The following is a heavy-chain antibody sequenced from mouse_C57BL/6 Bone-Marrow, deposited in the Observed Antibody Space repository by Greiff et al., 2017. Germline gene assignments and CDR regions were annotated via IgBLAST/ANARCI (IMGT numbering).Heavy chain of an antibody. V-gene: IGHV1-55*01. D-gene: IGHD1-1*01. Sequence: VQLQQPGAELVKPGASVKMSCKASGYTFTSYWITWVKQRPGQGLEWIGDIYPGSGSTNYNEKFKSKATLTVDTSSSTACMQLSSLTSEDSAVYYCASTTVVADYYAMDYWGQGTSVTVSS. CDR2: IYPGSGST. CDR3: ASTTVVADYYAMDY. J-gene: IGHJ4*01. CDR1: GYTFTSYW.